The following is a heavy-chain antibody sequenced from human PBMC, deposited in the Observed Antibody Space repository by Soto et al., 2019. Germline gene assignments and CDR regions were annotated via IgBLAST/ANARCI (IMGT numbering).Heavy chain of an antibody. V-gene: IGHV4-38-2*02. J-gene: IGHJ5*02. CDR3: ARDSSRGYSYGFDP. CDR1: GYSISSGYY. D-gene: IGHD5-18*01. CDR2: IYHSGST. Sequence: SETLSLTFAVSGYSISSGYYWGWIRQPPGKGLEWIGSIYHSGSTYYNPSLKSRVTISVDTSKNQFSLKLSSVTAADTAVYYCARDSSRGYSYGFDPWGQGTLVTVSS.